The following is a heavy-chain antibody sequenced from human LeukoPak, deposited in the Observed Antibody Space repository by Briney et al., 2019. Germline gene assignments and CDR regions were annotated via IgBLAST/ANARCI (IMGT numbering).Heavy chain of an antibody. CDR2: IYDSGST. CDR3: VLSRGLNSKHDY. Sequence: PSETLSLTCSVSGGSISSYYWSWIRQPPGKGLEWIGYIYDSGSTNYNPSLKSRVTISLDTSKNQFSLKLTSVTAADTAVYYCVLSRGLNSKHDYWGQGILVTVSS. D-gene: IGHD2/OR15-2a*01. V-gene: IGHV4-59*01. J-gene: IGHJ4*02. CDR1: GGSISSYY.